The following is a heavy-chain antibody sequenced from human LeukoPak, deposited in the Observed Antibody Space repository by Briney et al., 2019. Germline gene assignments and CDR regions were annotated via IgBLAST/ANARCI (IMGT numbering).Heavy chain of an antibody. CDR3: ARDDYGGIDY. CDR2: VSGSGHST. V-gene: IGHV3-23*01. CDR1: GFTFSIYA. D-gene: IGHD4-17*01. Sequence: PGGSLRLSCAASGFTFSIYAMSWVRQAPGKGLEWVSTVSGSGHSTFYADSVKGRFTISRDNAKNSLYLQMNSLRAEDTAVYYCARDDYGGIDYWGQGTLVTVSS. J-gene: IGHJ4*02.